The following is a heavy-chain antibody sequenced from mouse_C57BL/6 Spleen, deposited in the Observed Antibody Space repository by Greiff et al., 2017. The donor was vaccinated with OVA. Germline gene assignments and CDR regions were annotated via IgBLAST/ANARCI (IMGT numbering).Heavy chain of an antibody. Sequence: QVQLQQPGAELVRPGSSVKLSCKASGYTFTSYWMDWVKQRPGQGLEWIGNIYPSDSETPYNQKFKDKATLTVDKSSSTAYMQLSSLTSEDSAVYYCARALYGNYYFDYWGQGTTLTVSS. D-gene: IGHD2-1*01. CDR3: ARALYGNYYFDY. J-gene: IGHJ2*01. V-gene: IGHV1-61*01. CDR1: GYTFTSYW. CDR2: IYPSDSET.